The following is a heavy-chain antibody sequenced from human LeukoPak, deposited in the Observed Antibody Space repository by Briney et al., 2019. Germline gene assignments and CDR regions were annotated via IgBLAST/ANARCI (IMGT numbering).Heavy chain of an antibody. D-gene: IGHD6-19*01. CDR3: ARGPQWLVLGRQGYWFDP. J-gene: IGHJ5*02. CDR1: GGSISSGSYY. Sequence: SQTLSLTCTVSGGSISSGSYYWSWIRQPAGKGLEWIGRIYTSGSTNYNPSLKSRVTISVDTSKNQFSLKLSSVTAADTAVYYCARGPQWLVLGRQGYWFDPWGQGTLVTVSS. V-gene: IGHV4-61*02. CDR2: IYTSGST.